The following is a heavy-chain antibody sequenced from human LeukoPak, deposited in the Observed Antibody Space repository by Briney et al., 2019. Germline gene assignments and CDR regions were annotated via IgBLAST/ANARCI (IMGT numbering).Heavy chain of an antibody. CDR2: IYPGDSDT. CDR1: GYSFTSYW. D-gene: IGHD3-10*01. J-gene: IGHJ5*02. CDR3: ARHSERSGSSYWFGP. V-gene: IGHV5-51*01. Sequence: GESLKISCKGSGYSFTSYWIGWVRQMPGKGLEWMGIIYPGDSDTRYSPSFQGQVTISADKSISTAYLQWNSLKASDTAMYYCARHSERSGSSYWFGPWGQGTLVTVSS.